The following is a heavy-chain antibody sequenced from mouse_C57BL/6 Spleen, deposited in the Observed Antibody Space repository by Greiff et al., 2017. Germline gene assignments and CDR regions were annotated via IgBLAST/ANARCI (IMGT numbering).Heavy chain of an antibody. V-gene: IGHV1-76*01. CDR1: GYTFTDYY. CDR2: IYPGSGNT. Sequence: VQLQQSGAELVRPGASVKLSCKASGYTFTDYYINWVKQRPGQGLEWIARIYPGSGNTYYNEKFKGKATLTAEKSSSTAYMQLSSLTSEDSAVYFCARDEYYYGSRAWFAYWGQGTLVTVSA. J-gene: IGHJ3*01. D-gene: IGHD1-1*01. CDR3: ARDEYYYGSRAWFAY.